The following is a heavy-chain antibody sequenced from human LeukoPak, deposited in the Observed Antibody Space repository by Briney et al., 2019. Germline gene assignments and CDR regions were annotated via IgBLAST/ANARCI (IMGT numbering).Heavy chain of an antibody. CDR3: AKLYSGRTFDI. D-gene: IGHD3-10*01. CDR1: GFTFSSYA. Sequence: GSLRLSCAASGFTFSSYAMSWVRQAPGKGLEWVSAISSSGGDTSYADSVKGRFTISRDNSKNTLYLQMSSLRAEDTAVYYCAKLYSGRTFDIWGQGTMVTVSS. CDR2: ISSSGGDT. V-gene: IGHV3-23*01. J-gene: IGHJ3*02.